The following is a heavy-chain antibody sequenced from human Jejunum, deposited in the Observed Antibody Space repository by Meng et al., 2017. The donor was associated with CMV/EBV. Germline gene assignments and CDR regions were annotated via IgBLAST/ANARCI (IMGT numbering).Heavy chain of an antibody. CDR3: ARARPYLNWFDP. J-gene: IGHJ5*02. Sequence: ASGYTLTGYYMHWVRQAPGQGLKWMGWINPNSGGTNYALKFQGRVTMTRDTSISTAYVELNRLRSDDTAIYYCARARPYLNWFDPWGQGTLVTVSS. V-gene: IGHV1-2*02. D-gene: IGHD2-8*01. CDR2: INPNSGGT. CDR1: GYTLTGYY.